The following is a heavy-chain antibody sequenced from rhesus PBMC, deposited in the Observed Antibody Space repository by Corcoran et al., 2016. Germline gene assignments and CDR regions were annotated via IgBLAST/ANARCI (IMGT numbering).Heavy chain of an antibody. CDR3: TMGGIGY. D-gene: IGHD5-42*01. J-gene: IGHJ4*01. CDR2: TVSRAYGGTA. CDR1: GFPFSDHY. V-gene: IGHV3-6*01. Sequence: EVQLVESGGGLVQPGGSLRVSCAASGFPFSDHYMYWVRQAPGKGLEVVGFTVSRAYGGTAEYAASVKGRFTITRNESKSIAYLQMSSLKTEDTAVYYCTMGGIGYWGQGVLVTVSS.